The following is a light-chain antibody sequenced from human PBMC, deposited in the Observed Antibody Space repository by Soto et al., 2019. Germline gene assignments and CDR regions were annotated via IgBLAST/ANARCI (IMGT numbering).Light chain of an antibody. CDR3: LQYESYPPT. Sequence: DIQMTQSPSSLSASVGDRATITCRASQVIRNSLAWFQQKPGKVPKSLIYAASTLQSGVPSKFSGSGSGTDFTLTISSLQPEDFATYYCLQYESYPPTFGGGTKVDIK. CDR1: QVIRNS. CDR2: AAS. V-gene: IGKV1-16*02. J-gene: IGKJ4*01.